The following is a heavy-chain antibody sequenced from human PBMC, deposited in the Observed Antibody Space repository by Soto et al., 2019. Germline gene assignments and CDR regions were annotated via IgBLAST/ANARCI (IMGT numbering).Heavy chain of an antibody. CDR2: IHYPAST. CDR3: ARETQNDYGDYFDY. J-gene: IGHJ4*02. V-gene: IGHV4-59*01. D-gene: IGHD4-17*01. Sequence: PPGNPLEWIGHIHYPASTNYNPSLKSRVTIPVDTSKNQFSLKLSSVTAADTAVYYCARETQNDYGDYFDYWGQGTLVTVSS.